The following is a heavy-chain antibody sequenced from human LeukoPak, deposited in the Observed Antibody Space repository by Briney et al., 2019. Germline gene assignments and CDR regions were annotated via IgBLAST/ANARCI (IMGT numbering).Heavy chain of an antibody. CDR1: GDSISDGDFY. D-gene: IGHD6-6*01. CDR3: ARDREQLVLPYYHGMDV. CDR2: IYFSGST. Sequence: SETLSLTCTVSGDSISDGDFYWSWTRQPPGQGLEWIGHIYFSGSTHYSPSLQSRVTLSVDTSKNQFSLKLSSVTAADTAIYYCARDREQLVLPYYHGMDVWGQGATVTVSS. J-gene: IGHJ6*02. V-gene: IGHV4-30-4*01.